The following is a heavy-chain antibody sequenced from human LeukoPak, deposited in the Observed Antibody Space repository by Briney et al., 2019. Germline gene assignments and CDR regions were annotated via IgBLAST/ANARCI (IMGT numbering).Heavy chain of an antibody. V-gene: IGHV4-34*01. D-gene: IGHD3-22*01. Sequence: SETLSLTCAVYGGSFSGYYWSWIRQPPGKGLEWIGKINHSGSTNYNPSLKSRVTISVDTSKNQFSLKLSSVTAADTAVYYCARDGRYYYDSSGYSGTIDYWGQGTLVTVSS. J-gene: IGHJ4*02. CDR3: ARDGRYYYDSSGYSGTIDY. CDR2: INHSGST. CDR1: GGSFSGYY.